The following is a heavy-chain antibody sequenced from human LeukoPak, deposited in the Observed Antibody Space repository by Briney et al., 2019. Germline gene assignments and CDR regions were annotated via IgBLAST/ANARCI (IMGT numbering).Heavy chain of an antibody. J-gene: IGHJ6*03. CDR2: IYYSGST. D-gene: IGHD3-10*01. CDR3: ARLNTMVRGVIIPRYYYMDV. V-gene: IGHV4-39*01. Sequence: SETLSLTCTVSGGSISSSSYYWGWIRQPPGKGLEWIGSIYYSGSTYYNPSLKSRVTISVDTSKNQFSLKLSSVTAADTAVYYCARLNTMVRGVIIPRYYYMDVWGKGTTVTISS. CDR1: GGSISSSSYY.